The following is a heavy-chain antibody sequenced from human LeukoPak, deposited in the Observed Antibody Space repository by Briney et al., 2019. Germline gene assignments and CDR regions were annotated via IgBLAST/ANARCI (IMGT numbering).Heavy chain of an antibody. CDR2: IWSDGSTK. CDR3: ARDTSSSWYYFDH. CDR1: GFTFRNYG. D-gene: IGHD6-13*01. Sequence: GGSLILSCAASGFTFRNYGMHWVRQAPGKGLEWVAVIWSDGSTKYYAESVQGRFTISRDTSKNRLYLQLNSLRVEDTAVFYCARDTSSSWYYFDHWGQGTLVTVCS. V-gene: IGHV3-33*01. J-gene: IGHJ4*02.